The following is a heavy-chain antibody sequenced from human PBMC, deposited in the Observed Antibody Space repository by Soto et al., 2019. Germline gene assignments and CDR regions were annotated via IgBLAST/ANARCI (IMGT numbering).Heavy chain of an antibody. D-gene: IGHD1-26*01. CDR2: INHSGST. CDR1: GGSFSGYY. Sequence: SETLSLTCAVYGGSFSGYYWSWIRQPPGKGLEWIGEINHSGSTNYNPSLKSRVTISGDTSKNQFSLKLSSVTAADTAVYYCARDARALVGAPDAFDIWGQGTMVTVSS. V-gene: IGHV4-34*01. CDR3: ARDARALVGAPDAFDI. J-gene: IGHJ3*02.